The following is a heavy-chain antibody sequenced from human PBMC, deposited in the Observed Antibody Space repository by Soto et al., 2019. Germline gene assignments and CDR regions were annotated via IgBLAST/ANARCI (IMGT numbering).Heavy chain of an antibody. J-gene: IGHJ6*02. V-gene: IGHV4-59*01. CDR3: ARDQSSQYYYDSSGYYPGSYYYGMDV. CDR2: IYYSGST. Sequence: SETLSLTXTVSGGSISSYYWSWIRQPPGKGLEWIGYIYYSGSTNYNPSLKSRVTISVDTSKNQFSLKLSSVTAADTAVYYCARDQSSQYYYDSSGYYPGSYYYGMDVWGQGTTVTVSS. CDR1: GGSISSYY. D-gene: IGHD3-22*01.